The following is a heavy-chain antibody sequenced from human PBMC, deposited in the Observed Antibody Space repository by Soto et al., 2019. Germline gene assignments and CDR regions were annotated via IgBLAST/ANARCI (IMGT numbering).Heavy chain of an antibody. D-gene: IGHD4-17*01. V-gene: IGHV4-30-2*01. Sequence: TLSLTCAVSGGSISSGGYSWSWIRQPPGKGLEWIGYIYHSGSTYYNPSLKSRVTISVDRSKNQFSLKLSSVTAAGTAVYYCARGMTTVTTYFDYWGQGTLVTVSS. CDR1: GGSISSGGYS. CDR3: ARGMTTVTTYFDY. J-gene: IGHJ4*02. CDR2: IYHSGST.